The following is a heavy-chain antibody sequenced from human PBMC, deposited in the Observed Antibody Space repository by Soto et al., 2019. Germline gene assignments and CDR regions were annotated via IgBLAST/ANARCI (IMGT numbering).Heavy chain of an antibody. V-gene: IGHV4-30-4*01. CDR3: AREPYLPKARNDF. CDR1: GGSLSSADYF. J-gene: IGHJ4*02. CDR2: IFHSGTT. Sequence: SETLSLTCSVSGGSLSSADYFWTWIRQSPGKGLEWMGYIFHSGTTYYNPSLKGRHIISIENSKNQFSPSLTSVTAADPAVYFCAREPYLPKARNDFWSQGTLVTV.